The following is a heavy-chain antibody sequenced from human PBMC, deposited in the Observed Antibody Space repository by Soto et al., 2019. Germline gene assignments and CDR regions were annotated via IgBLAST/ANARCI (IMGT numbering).Heavy chain of an antibody. V-gene: IGHV3-48*01. CDR2: ISTSSTTI. Sequence: GGSLRLSCAASGFSFVTYTMNWVRQAPGKGLEWISYISTSSTTIYYSDSVMDRFTISRDNAKNSLFLQMNRLRAEDTAVYYCARGPYYGSGSLDYWGQGTLVTVSS. CDR1: GFSFVTYT. J-gene: IGHJ4*02. D-gene: IGHD3-10*01. CDR3: ARGPYYGSGSLDY.